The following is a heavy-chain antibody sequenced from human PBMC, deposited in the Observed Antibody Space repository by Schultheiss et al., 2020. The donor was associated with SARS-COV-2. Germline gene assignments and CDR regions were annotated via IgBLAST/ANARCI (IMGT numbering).Heavy chain of an antibody. J-gene: IGHJ4*02. CDR1: GGSFSGYY. CDR2: INHSGST. D-gene: IGHD2-2*02. V-gene: IGHV4-34*01. CDR3: ARVRRRQYQLLYRGHFDY. Sequence: LETLSLTCAVYGGSFSGYYWSWIRQPPGKGLEWIGEINHSGSTNYNPSLKSRVTISVDTSKNQFSLKLSSVTAADTAVYYCARVRRRQYQLLYRGHFDYWGQGTLVTVSS.